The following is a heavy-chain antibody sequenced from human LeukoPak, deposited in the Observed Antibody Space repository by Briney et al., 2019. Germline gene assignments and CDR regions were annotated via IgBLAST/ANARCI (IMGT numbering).Heavy chain of an antibody. D-gene: IGHD2-2*01. V-gene: IGHV1-69*05. J-gene: IGHJ4*02. CDR3: ARALGGNCSSTSCYWDFDY. CDR1: GGTFSSYA. Sequence: SVRVSCKASGGTFSSYAISWVRQAPGQGLEWMGGIIPIFGTANYAQKFQGRVTITTDESTSTAYMELRSLRSDDTAVYYCARALGGNCSSTSCYWDFDYWGQGTLVTVSS. CDR2: IIPIFGTA.